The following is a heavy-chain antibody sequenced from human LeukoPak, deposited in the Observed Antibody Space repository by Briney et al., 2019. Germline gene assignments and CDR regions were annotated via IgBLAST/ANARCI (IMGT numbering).Heavy chain of an antibody. CDR2: IRSKANSYAT. V-gene: IGHV3-73*01. CDR1: GFTFSGSA. J-gene: IGHJ4*02. CDR3: TRPSYSSNDY. D-gene: IGHD6-19*01. Sequence: GGSLRLSCAASGFTFSGSALHWVRQASGKGLEWVGRIRSKANSYATAYAASVKGRFTISRDDSKNTAYLQMNSLKTEGTAVYYCTRPSYSSNDYWGQGTLVTVSS.